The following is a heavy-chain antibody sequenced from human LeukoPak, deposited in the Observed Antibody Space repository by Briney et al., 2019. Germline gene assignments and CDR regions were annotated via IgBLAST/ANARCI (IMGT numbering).Heavy chain of an antibody. CDR1: GGSISSGDYY. J-gene: IGHJ6*02. CDR3: ARDRADYYYYGMDV. CDR2: IYCSGST. D-gene: IGHD3-10*01. Sequence: PSETLSLTCTVSGGSISSGDYYWGWLRQPPGTGLEWIGYIYCSGSTYYNPSLKSRLTISVDTSKNQFSLKLSSVTAADTAVYYCARDRADYYYYGMDVWGQGTTVTVSS. V-gene: IGHV4-30-4*01.